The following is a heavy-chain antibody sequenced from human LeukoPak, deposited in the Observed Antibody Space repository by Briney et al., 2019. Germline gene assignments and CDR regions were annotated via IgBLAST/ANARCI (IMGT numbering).Heavy chain of an antibody. J-gene: IGHJ6*02. CDR1: GGSISSGGYS. Sequence: SETLSLTCAVSGGSISSGGYSWSWIRQPPGKGLEWIGYIYHSGSTYYNPSLKSRVTISVDRSKNRFSLKLSSVTAADTAVYYCAREAAAGTDYYGMDVWGQGTTVTVSS. CDR2: IYHSGST. V-gene: IGHV4-30-2*01. CDR3: AREAAAGTDYYGMDV. D-gene: IGHD6-13*01.